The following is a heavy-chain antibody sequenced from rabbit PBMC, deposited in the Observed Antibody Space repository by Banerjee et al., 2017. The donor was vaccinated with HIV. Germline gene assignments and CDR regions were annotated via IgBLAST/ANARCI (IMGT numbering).Heavy chain of an antibody. D-gene: IGHD6-1*01. CDR1: GFSFSSSYD. CDR2: IYTGDGNV. V-gene: IGHV1S43*01. CDR3: ARDGYTYGYAGYTYALDL. J-gene: IGHJ2*01. Sequence: QEQLVESGGDLVQPGASLTLTCTVSGFSFSSSYDMCWVRQAPGKGLEWIACIYTGDGNVYYASWVSGRFTISRSTSLNTVDLKLTGLTAADTATYFCARDGYTYGYAGYTYALDLWGPGTLVTVS.